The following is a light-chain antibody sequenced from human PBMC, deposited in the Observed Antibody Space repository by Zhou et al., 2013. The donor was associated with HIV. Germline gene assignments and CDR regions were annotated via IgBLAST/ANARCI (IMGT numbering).Light chain of an antibody. V-gene: IGKV3-15*01. Sequence: EIVLTQSPGTLSLSPGERATLSCRASQSVNSKLAWYQQKPGQAPRLLMYDASTRATAIPARFSGSGSGTEFTLTISSLQSEDLAVYYCQQYNKWPPGTFGQGTKVEIE. J-gene: IGKJ1*01. CDR2: DAS. CDR3: QQYNKWPPGT. CDR1: QSVNSK.